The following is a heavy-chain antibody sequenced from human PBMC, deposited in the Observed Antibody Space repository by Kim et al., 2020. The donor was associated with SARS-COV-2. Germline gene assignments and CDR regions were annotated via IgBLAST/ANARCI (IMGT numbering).Heavy chain of an antibody. J-gene: IGHJ5*02. CDR3: ARVFPSTVLSWFDP. V-gene: IGHV4-31*03. Sequence: SETQSLTCTVSGGSISSGGYYWSWIRQHPGKGLEWIGYIYYSGSTYYNPSLKSRVTISVDTSKNQFSLKLSSVTAADTAVYYCARVFPSTVLSWFDPWGQGTLVTVSS. CDR2: IYYSGST. CDR1: GGSISSGGYY. D-gene: IGHD2-2*01.